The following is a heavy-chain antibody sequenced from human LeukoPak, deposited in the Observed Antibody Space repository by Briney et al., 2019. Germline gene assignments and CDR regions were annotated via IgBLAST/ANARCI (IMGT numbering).Heavy chain of an antibody. CDR1: GASINIRYHY. CDR2: MDYTGET. CDR3: VKSGTLLREGFNY. V-gene: IGHV4-39*01. J-gene: IGHJ4*02. D-gene: IGHD1-1*01. Sequence: PSETLSLTCTVSGASINIRYHYWGWIRQSPGKGLEWIGSMDYTGETYYRPSLQSRVTISVDTPRNQFSLNLHSMTAADTAVYYCVKSGTLLREGFNYWGQGTLVTVSS.